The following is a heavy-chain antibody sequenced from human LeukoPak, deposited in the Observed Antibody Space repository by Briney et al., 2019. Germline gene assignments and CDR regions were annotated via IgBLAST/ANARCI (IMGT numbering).Heavy chain of an antibody. CDR1: GFTFTSYV. D-gene: IGHD3-10*01. Sequence: PGGALRLSCAASGFTFTSYVMNWVRQPPGKGLEWISYIGTRGTTMYYADSVKGRFTISRDNSKNTLHLQMNSLRAEDTAVYYCAKGMVRGAIGAFDIWGQGTMVTVSS. V-gene: IGHV3-48*01. J-gene: IGHJ3*02. CDR2: IGTRGTTM. CDR3: AKGMVRGAIGAFDI.